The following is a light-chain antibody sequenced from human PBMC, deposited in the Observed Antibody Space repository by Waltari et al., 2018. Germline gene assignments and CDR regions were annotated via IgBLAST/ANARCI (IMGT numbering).Light chain of an antibody. V-gene: IGKV1-16*02. CDR3: QQYNSYPIT. J-gene: IGKJ5*01. CDR2: SAS. CDR1: QDISNF. Sequence: DIQMTQSPSSLSASVGDRVTITCRASQDISNFLAWFQQKPGEAPKSLIYSASTLQSGVPSKFSGSGSGTDVTLTISSLQPEDFATYYCQQYNSYPITVGQGTRLEIK.